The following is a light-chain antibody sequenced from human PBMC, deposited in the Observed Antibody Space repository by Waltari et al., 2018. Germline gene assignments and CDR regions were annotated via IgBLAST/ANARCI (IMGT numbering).Light chain of an antibody. CDR1: SSDVGSYNY. CDR2: AVT. V-gene: IGLV2-14*03. J-gene: IGLJ2*01. CDR3: SSYTPTSILV. Sequence: QSALTQPASVSGSPGQSLTLSCSGTSSDVGSYNYVSCYRQHPGTPPPLLLYAVTKRPSWVSGRFSGSKSGNTASLTISGLQPEEEADYFCSSYTPTSILVFGGGTKLTV.